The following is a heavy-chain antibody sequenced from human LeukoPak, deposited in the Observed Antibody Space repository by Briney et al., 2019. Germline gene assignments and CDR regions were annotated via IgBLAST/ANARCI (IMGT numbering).Heavy chain of an antibody. CDR1: GGPITSGHYH. CDR3: ARRGDYFDL. J-gene: IGHJ4*02. Sequence: SETLSLTCTVSGGPITSGHYHWNWIRQHPGGGLEWIGYIFYSGSTYYNPSLKSRVTISLDTSENHFSLQLTSMTAADTAVYYCARRGDYFDLWGQGTLVTVSS. V-gene: IGHV4-31*03. CDR2: IFYSGST.